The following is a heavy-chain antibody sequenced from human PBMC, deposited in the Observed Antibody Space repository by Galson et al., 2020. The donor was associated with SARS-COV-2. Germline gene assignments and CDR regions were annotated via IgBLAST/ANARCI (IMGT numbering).Heavy chain of an antibody. V-gene: IGHV3-7*01. CDR3: ARDPSSYYDSSGYYGNDAFDI. CDR1: GFTFSNYW. D-gene: IGHD3-22*01. Sequence: QLGESLKISCAASGFTFSNYWMSWVRQAPGKGLEWVAHIKQDGSEKYYADSVKGRFTISRDNGKNSLYLQVNNLRAEDTAVYYCARDPSSYYDSSGYYGNDAFDIWGQGTMVTVSS. J-gene: IGHJ3*02. CDR2: IKQDGSEK.